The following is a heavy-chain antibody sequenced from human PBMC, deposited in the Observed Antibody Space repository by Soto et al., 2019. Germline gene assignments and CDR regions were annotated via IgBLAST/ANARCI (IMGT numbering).Heavy chain of an antibody. CDR3: ARVGLDSSSFHY. CDR1: GYTFTSYY. J-gene: IGHJ4*02. Sequence: ASVKVSCEASGYTFTSYYIHWVRQAPGQGLEWMGIINPSGGITSYAQKFQARVNMTRDTSTSTVYMELNSLRSEDTAVYYCARVGLDSSSFHYWGQGTLVTVSS. D-gene: IGHD6-6*01. CDR2: INPSGGIT. V-gene: IGHV1-46*01.